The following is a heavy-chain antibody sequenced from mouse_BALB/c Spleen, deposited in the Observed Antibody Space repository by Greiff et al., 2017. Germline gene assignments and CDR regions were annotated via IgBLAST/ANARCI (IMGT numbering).Heavy chain of an antibody. CDR3: ARAPDGYYAMDY. CDR1: GFTFSSYG. D-gene: IGHD2-3*01. CDR2: INSNGGST. Sequence: EVMLVESGGGLVQPGGSLKLSCAASGFTFSSYGMSWVRQTPDKRLELVATINSNGGSTYYPDSVKGRFTISRDNAKNTLYLQMSSLKSEDTAMYYCARAPDGYYAMDYWGQGTSVTVSS. V-gene: IGHV5-6-3*01. J-gene: IGHJ4*01.